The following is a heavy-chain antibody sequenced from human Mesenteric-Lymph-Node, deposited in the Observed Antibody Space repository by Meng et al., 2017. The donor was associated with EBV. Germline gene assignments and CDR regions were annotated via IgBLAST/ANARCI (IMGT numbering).Heavy chain of an antibody. CDR1: GGTFSNSA. CDR2: IAPNVGTG. V-gene: IGHV1-69*06. Sequence: VQCVQCGAEVKKPGASVNVSCNSSGGTFSNSAFSWVRQAPGQGLEVVGAIAPNVGTGRYSQKFQGRVTITADRSTNTVYIEVSSLTSEDTAVYYCAMSRAGHWNLLDNWGQGTLVTVSS. CDR3: AMSRAGHWNLLDN. D-gene: IGHD1-1*01. J-gene: IGHJ4*02.